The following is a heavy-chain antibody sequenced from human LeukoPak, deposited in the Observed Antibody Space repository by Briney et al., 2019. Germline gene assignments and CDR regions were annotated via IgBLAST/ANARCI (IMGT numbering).Heavy chain of an antibody. Sequence: SETLSLTCTVSGGSISSSSYYWGWIRQPPGKGLEWIGSIYYSGSAYYNPSLKSRVTISVDTSKNQFSLKLSSVTAADTAVYYCARGLSGWELLPDAFDIWGQGTMVTVSS. J-gene: IGHJ3*02. V-gene: IGHV4-39*01. CDR1: GGSISSSSYY. CDR3: ARGLSGWELLPDAFDI. D-gene: IGHD1-26*01. CDR2: IYYSGSA.